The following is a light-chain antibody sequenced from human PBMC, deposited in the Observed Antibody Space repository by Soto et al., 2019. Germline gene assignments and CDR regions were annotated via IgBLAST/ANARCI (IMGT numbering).Light chain of an antibody. CDR1: QSVGNN. J-gene: IGKJ4*01. CDR3: QQYGDWPLT. CDR2: ATS. Sequence: EIVVTQSPATLSVSPGERATLSCRASQSVGNNFAWYQQKPGQAPRPLIFATSTRATGVLARFSGSGSGTECTLTISSLQSEDFAVYYCQQYGDWPLTFGGGAKVEIE. V-gene: IGKV3-15*01.